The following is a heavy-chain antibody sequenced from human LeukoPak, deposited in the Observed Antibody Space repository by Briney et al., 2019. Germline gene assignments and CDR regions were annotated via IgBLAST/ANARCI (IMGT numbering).Heavy chain of an antibody. D-gene: IGHD6-6*01. CDR1: GGSISSHY. CDR2: IHYSGTT. Sequence: SDTLSLTCTVSGGSISSHYWSWIRPPPGKGLEWIWYIHYSGTTNYYPSLKSRVTIALDTSKNQFSLKLNSVTAADAAVNYCAGFGTSSSRFFDQWGQGTLVTVSS. CDR3: AGFGTSSSRFFDQ. J-gene: IGHJ4*02. V-gene: IGHV4-59*07.